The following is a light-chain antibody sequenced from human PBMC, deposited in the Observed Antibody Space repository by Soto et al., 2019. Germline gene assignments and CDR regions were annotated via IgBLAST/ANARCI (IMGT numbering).Light chain of an antibody. CDR2: LGS. Sequence: DIVLTQSPLSLPVTPGEPASISCRSSQSLLHSNGNIYLDWYLQKPGQSPQLLIYLGSIRASGVPDRFSGGGSGTDFTLKISGVEAEDVGVYYCMQAVEAPRTFGQGTKVEIK. CDR3: MQAVEAPRT. V-gene: IGKV2-28*01. J-gene: IGKJ1*01. CDR1: QSLLHSNGNIY.